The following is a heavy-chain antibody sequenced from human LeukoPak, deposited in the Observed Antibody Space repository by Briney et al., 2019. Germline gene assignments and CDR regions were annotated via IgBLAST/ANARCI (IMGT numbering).Heavy chain of an antibody. CDR3: ARGSCSGGSCYSHYYYYGADV. D-gene: IGHD2-15*01. J-gene: IGHJ6*02. V-gene: IGHV1-2*02. CDR1: GYTFTGYY. CDR2: INPNSGGT. Sequence: ASEKVSCKASGYTFTGYYKHWVRQAPGQGLEWMGWINPNSGGTNYAQKFQGSVTMTRDTSISTDYMELSRMRSDDTAVYYCARGSCSGGSCYSHYYYYGADVWGQGTTVTVSS.